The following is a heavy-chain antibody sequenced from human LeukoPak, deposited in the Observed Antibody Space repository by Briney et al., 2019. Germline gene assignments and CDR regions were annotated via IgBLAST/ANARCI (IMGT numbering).Heavy chain of an antibody. Sequence: GGSLRLSCAASGFSFSSYGMSWVRQAPGKGLEWISAITGSGGTTYYADSVEGRFTISRDNSKNTLYLQVNSLRAEDTAVYYCARVRGTYAGSDYPHYYFDYWGQGTLVTVSS. V-gene: IGHV3-23*01. CDR3: ARVRGTYAGSDYPHYYFDY. CDR2: ITGSGGTT. J-gene: IGHJ4*02. CDR1: GFSFSSYG. D-gene: IGHD3-22*01.